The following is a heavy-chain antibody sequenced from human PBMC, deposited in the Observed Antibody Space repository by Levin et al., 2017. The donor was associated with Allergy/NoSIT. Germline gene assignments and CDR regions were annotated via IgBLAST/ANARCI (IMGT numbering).Heavy chain of an antibody. J-gene: IGHJ4*02. CDR2: ISGYTGNT. CDR3: ARGAEYSSIDY. Sequence: ESLKISCKASGYTFTNNGISWVRQAPGQGLEWMGWISGYTGNTNYAQRFQDRVTMTTDTSTSTAYMEVRSLRSDDTAVYYCARGAEYSSIDYWGRGTLVTVSS. D-gene: IGHD6-13*01. V-gene: IGHV1-18*01. CDR1: GYTFTNNG.